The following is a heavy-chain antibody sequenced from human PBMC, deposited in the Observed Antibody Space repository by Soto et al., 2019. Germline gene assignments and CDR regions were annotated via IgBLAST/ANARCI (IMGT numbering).Heavy chain of an antibody. CDR2: ISTHTGNT. CDR3: AKTPSVPVAAKGTLDY. J-gene: IGHJ4*02. Sequence: QVQLVQSGGEVKKPGASVKVSCKASGYTFTTYGFSWVRQAPGQGLEWMGWISTHTGNTNYAQNFQGRVTMTTDTSTSTAYMELRSLRADDTAVYYCAKTPSVPVAAKGTLDYGGQGTLVTVSS. CDR1: GYTFTTYG. D-gene: IGHD6-19*01. V-gene: IGHV1-18*04.